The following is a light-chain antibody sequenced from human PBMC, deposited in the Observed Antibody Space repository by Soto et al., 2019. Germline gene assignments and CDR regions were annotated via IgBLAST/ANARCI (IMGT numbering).Light chain of an antibody. J-gene: IGLJ3*02. CDR1: GSDVGNYNY. CDR3: SSYRAYTTLWV. Sequence: SALTQPASVSGSPGQSITISCTGTGSDVGNYNYVSWYQHHPGKAPKLIIYGVSNRPSGVSNRFSGSKSGNAASLTISGLQAEDEADYYCSSYRAYTTLWVFGGGTKLTVL. CDR2: GVS. V-gene: IGLV2-14*01.